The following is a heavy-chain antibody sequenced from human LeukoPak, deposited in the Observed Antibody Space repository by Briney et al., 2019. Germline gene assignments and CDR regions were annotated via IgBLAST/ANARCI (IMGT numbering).Heavy chain of an antibody. V-gene: IGHV4-38-2*01. CDR3: ARTGCPSHCSGGRLNWFDP. Sequence: SETLSLICAVSGYSISSGYYWGWIRQPPGKGLEWIGSIYHSGSTYYNPSLKSRVTISVDTSKNQFSLKLSSVTAADTAVYYCARTGCPSHCSGGRLNWFDPWGQGTLVTVSS. CDR1: GYSISSGYY. CDR2: IYHSGST. J-gene: IGHJ5*02. D-gene: IGHD2-15*01.